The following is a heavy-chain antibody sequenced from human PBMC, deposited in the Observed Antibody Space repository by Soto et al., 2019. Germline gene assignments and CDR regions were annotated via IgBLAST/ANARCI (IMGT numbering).Heavy chain of an antibody. CDR3: ARIGGGGDMNY. J-gene: IGHJ4*02. D-gene: IGHD3-16*01. CDR2: IYYSGST. Sequence: SETLSLTCAVSGYSISSSNWWGWIRQPPGKGLEWIGYIYYSGSTYYNPSLKSRVTMSVDTSENQFSLKLSSVTAVDTAVYYCARIGGGGDMNYWGQGTLVTVSS. V-gene: IGHV4-28*01. CDR1: GYSISSSNW.